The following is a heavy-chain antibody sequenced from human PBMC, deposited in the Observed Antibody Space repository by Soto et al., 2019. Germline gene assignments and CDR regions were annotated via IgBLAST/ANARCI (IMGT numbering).Heavy chain of an antibody. CDR1: GFTFSDYY. D-gene: IGHD3-9*01. V-gene: IGHV3-11*01. CDR2: ISSSGSTI. CDR3: AREGPVLRYFDWSPYPDY. Sequence: GGSLRLSCAASGFTFSDYYMSWIRQAPGKGLEWVSYISSSGSTIYYADSVKGRFTISRDNAKNSLYLQMNSLRAEDTAVYYCAREGPVLRYFDWSPYPDYWGQGTLVTVSS. J-gene: IGHJ4*02.